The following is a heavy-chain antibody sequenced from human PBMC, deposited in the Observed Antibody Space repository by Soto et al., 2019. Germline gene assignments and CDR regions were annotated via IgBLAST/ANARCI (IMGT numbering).Heavy chain of an antibody. CDR1: GGSFSGYY. V-gene: IGHV4-34*01. Sequence: QVQLQQWGAGLLKPSETLSLTCAVYGGSFSGYYWSWIRQPPGKGLEWIGEINHSGSTNYNPSLKSRVTISVDTSKNQFSLKLSSVTAADTAVYYCARGAAAGVLNWGQGTLVTVSS. CDR2: INHSGST. CDR3: ARGAAAGVLN. D-gene: IGHD6-13*01. J-gene: IGHJ4*02.